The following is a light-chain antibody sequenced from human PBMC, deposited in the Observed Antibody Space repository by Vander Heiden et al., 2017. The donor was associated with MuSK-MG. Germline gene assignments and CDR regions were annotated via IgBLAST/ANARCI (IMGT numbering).Light chain of an antibody. J-gene: IGKJ5*01. CDR1: QSVSTN. Sequence: EIVMTQSPATLSVSPGDRATLSCRASQSVSTNLAWYQQKPGQAPRLLIYDASTRATGLPARFSGSGSGTEFTLTISSLQSEDFAVYYCQQYNTWPEAFGQGTRLEIK. V-gene: IGKV3-15*01. CDR2: DAS. CDR3: QQYNTWPEA.